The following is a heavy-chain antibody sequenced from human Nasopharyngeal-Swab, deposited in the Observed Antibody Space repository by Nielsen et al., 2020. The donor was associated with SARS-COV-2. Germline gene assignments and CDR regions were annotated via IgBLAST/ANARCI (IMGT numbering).Heavy chain of an antibody. D-gene: IGHD2-2*01. CDR3: AKEYCSSTSCPIFDY. J-gene: IGHJ4*02. Sequence: GGSLRLSCAASGFTFSNAWMSWVRQAPGKGLEWVGRIKSKTDGGTTDYAAPVKGRFTISRDDSKNTLYLQMNSLRAEDTAVYYCAKEYCSSTSCPIFDYWGQGTLVTVSS. CDR1: GFTFSNAW. V-gene: IGHV3-15*01. CDR2: IKSKTDGGTT.